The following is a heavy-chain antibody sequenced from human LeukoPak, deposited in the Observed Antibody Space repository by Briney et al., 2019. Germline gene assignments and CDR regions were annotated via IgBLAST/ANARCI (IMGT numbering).Heavy chain of an antibody. CDR1: GGTFSNYA. CDR2: IIPILGTA. V-gene: IGHV1-69*04. Sequence: ASVKVSCKASGGTFSNYAISWVRRAPGQGLEWMGRIIPILGTANHAQKFQGRVTITADKPTTTAYMELSSLRSEDTAVYYCARGAWSGTYYFDDWGQGTLVTVSS. J-gene: IGHJ4*02. D-gene: IGHD3-3*01. CDR3: ARGAWSGTYYFDD.